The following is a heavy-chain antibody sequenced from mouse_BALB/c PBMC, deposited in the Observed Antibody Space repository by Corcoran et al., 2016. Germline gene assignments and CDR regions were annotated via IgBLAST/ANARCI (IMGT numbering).Heavy chain of an antibody. V-gene: IGHV9-1*02. CDR1: GYTFTNYG. CDR3: ARTYDGYYSWFAY. D-gene: IGHD2-3*01. Sequence: QIQLVQSGPELKKPGETVKISCKASGYTFTNYGMNWVKQAPGKGLKWMGWINTYTGEPTYADDFKGRFAFSLETSASTAYLQINNLKNEDMATYFCARTYDGYYSWFAYWGQGTVVTVSA. J-gene: IGHJ3*01. CDR2: INTYTGEP.